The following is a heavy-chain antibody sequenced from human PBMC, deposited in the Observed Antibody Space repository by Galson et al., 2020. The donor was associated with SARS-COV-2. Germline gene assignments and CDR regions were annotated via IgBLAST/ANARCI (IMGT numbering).Heavy chain of an antibody. CDR1: GFTFSSYS. V-gene: IGHV3-21*01. J-gene: IGHJ6*02. Sequence: GESLKISCAASGFTFSSYSMNWVRQAPGKGLEWVSSISSSSSYIYYADSVKGRFTISRDNAKNSLYLQMNSLRAEDTAVYYCARDGYYDSSGYYPYYYYYGMDVWGQGTTVTVSS. D-gene: IGHD3-22*01. CDR2: ISSSSSYI. CDR3: ARDGYYDSSGYYPYYYYYGMDV.